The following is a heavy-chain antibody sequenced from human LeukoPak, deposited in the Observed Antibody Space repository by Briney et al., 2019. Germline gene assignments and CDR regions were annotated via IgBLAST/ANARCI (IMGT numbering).Heavy chain of an antibody. CDR2: INHSGST. V-gene: IGHV4-34*01. J-gene: IGHJ6*02. CDR3: WGYCSSTSCYTDYYYGMDV. D-gene: IGHD2-2*02. CDR1: GGSFSGYY. Sequence: SETLSLTCAVYGGSFSGYYWSWIRQPPGKGLEWIGEINHSGSTNYNPSLKSRVTISVDTSKNQFSLKLGSVTAADTAVYYCWGYCSSTSCYTDYYYGMDVWGQGTTVTVSS.